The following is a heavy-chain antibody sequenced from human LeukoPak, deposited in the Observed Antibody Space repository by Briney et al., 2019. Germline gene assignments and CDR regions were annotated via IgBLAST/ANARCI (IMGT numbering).Heavy chain of an antibody. Sequence: GGSLRLSYAGSGFNFGGYGMHWFRQTPGKGLEWVAVIAYDGSRAFYADSVKGRFTISRDNSKNTMSVQMEDLRAEDTAVYYCTRYNNDHFDYWGQGTLVTVSS. J-gene: IGHJ4*02. CDR3: TRYNNDHFDY. CDR2: IAYDGSRA. D-gene: IGHD1-14*01. V-gene: IGHV3-33*01. CDR1: GFNFGGYG.